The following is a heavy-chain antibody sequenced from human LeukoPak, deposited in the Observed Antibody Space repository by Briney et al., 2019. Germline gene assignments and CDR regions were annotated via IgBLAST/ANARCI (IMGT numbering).Heavy chain of an antibody. D-gene: IGHD2-15*01. CDR2: IYSSGST. CDR1: GGSISSSSYY. V-gene: IGHV4-39*01. Sequence: SETLCLTCTVSGGSISSSSYYWGWIRQPPGKGLEWIGRIYSSGSTYYNPSLKSRVTISVDTSKNQFSLKLSSVTAADTAVYYCARHRPPPDIVVVVAATGFDPWGQGTLVTVSS. CDR3: ARHRPPPDIVVVVAATGFDP. J-gene: IGHJ5*02.